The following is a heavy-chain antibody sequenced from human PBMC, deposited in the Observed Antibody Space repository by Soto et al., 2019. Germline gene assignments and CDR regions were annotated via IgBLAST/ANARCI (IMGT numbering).Heavy chain of an antibody. J-gene: IGHJ6*02. CDR3: ARQSYGDYDRNGYYYYYGMDV. V-gene: IGHV4-39*01. D-gene: IGHD4-17*01. Sequence: PSETLSLTCTVSGGSISSSSYYWGWIRQPPGKGLGWIGSIYYSGSTYYNPSLKSRVTISVDTSKNQFSLKLSSVTAADTAVYYCARQSYGDYDRNGYYYYYGMDVWGQGTTVTVSS. CDR1: GGSISSSSYY. CDR2: IYYSGST.